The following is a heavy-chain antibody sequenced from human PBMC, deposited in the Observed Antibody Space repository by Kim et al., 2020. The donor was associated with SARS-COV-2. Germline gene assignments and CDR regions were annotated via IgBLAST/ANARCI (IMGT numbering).Heavy chain of an antibody. CDR3: ARAGYYGSARFDP. Sequence: NPSPKGRVTMSVDTSKNQCSLKLSSVTAADTAVYYCARAGYYGSARFDPWGQGTLVTVSS. J-gene: IGHJ5*02. D-gene: IGHD3-10*01. V-gene: IGHV4-4*07.